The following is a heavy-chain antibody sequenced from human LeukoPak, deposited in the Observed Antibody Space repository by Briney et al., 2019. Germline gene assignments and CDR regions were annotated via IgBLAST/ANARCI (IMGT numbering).Heavy chain of an antibody. Sequence: SETLSLTCAVYGGSFSGYYWSWIRQPPGKGLEWIGEINHSGSTNYNPSLKSRVTISVDTSKNQFSLKLSSVTAADTAVYYCARYTVAGTQVYYYYIDVWGKGTTVTVSS. V-gene: IGHV4-34*01. D-gene: IGHD6-19*01. CDR3: ARYTVAGTQVYYYYIDV. CDR1: GGSFSGYY. J-gene: IGHJ6*03. CDR2: INHSGST.